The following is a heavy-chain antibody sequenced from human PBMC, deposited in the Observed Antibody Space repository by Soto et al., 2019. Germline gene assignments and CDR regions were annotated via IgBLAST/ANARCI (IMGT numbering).Heavy chain of an antibody. J-gene: IGHJ5*02. CDR3: AREKATIDP. CDR1: GGSISSGDYH. Sequence: SQTLSLTCTVSGGSISSGDYHWSWVRQPPGKGLEWIGYISYSGSTFYNPSLKSRVTILVDTSKNHFSLKLSSVTAADTAVYYCAREKATIDPWGQGTLVTVSS. CDR2: ISYSGST. V-gene: IGHV4-30-4*01.